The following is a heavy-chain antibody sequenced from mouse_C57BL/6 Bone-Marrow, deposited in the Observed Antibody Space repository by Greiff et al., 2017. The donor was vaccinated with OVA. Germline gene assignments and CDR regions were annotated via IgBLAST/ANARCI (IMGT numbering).Heavy chain of an antibody. D-gene: IGHD4-1*01. CDR1: GYTFTSYG. V-gene: IGHV1-81*01. CDR3: ARWGTGTSCFDY. CDR2: IYPRSGNT. Sequence: QVQLQQSGAELARPGASVKLSCKASGYTFTSYGISWVKQRTGQGLEWIGEIYPRSGNTYYNEKFKGKATLTADKSSSTAYMELRSLTSEDSAVXFCARWGTGTSCFDYWGQGTTLTVSS. J-gene: IGHJ2*01.